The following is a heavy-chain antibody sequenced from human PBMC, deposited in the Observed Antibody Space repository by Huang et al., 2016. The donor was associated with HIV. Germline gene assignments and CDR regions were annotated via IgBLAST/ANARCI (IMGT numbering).Heavy chain of an antibody. V-gene: IGHV3-21*01. CDR2: ISSSRSYI. Sequence: EVQLVESGGGLVKPGGSLRLSCAASGFTFSSYNMNWVSSISSSRSYIYYADSVKGRFTISRDNAKNSLYLQMNSLRAEDTAVYYCARGPHSSGWSYYFDYWGQGTMVTVSS. CDR1: GFTFSSYN. J-gene: IGHJ4*02. D-gene: IGHD6-19*01. CDR3: ARGPHSSGWSYYFDY.